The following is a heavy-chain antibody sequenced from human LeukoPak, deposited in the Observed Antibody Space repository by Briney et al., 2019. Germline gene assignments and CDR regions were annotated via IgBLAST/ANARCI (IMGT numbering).Heavy chain of an antibody. CDR1: GGSISSYY. D-gene: IGHD3-10*01. V-gene: IGHV4-59*01. CDR3: ARAYDYYGSGSPAVDY. J-gene: IGHJ4*02. Sequence: SETLSLTCTVSGGSISSYYWSWIRQPPGKGLEWIGYIYYSGSTNYNPSLKSRVTISVDTSKNQFSLKLSSVTAADTAVYYCARAYDYYGSGSPAVDYWGQGTLVTVSS. CDR2: IYYSGST.